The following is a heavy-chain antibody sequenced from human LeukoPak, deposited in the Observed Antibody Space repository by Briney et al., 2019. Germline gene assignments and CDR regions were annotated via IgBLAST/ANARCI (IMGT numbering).Heavy chain of an antibody. CDR1: GFTVSSNY. CDR3: ARDRHITGVYYYMDV. D-gene: IGHD1-1*01. CDR2: LYSGGRT. Sequence: GGSLRLSCAASGFTVSSNYMSWVRQAPGKGLEWVSLLYSGGRTYYADSVKGRFPISRDNSKNTLFLQMNSLRAEDTAVYYCARDRHITGVYYYMDVWGKGTTVTVSS. V-gene: IGHV3-53*01. J-gene: IGHJ6*04.